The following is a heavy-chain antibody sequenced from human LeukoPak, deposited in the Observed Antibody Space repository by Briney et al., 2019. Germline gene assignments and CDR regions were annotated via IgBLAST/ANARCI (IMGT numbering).Heavy chain of an antibody. CDR1: GFTVDNNY. D-gene: IGHD6-13*01. V-gene: IGHV3-66*01. CDR2: IYSDGST. Sequence: GGSLRLSCAASGFTVDNNYLSWVRQAPGEGLEWVSIIYSDGSTFYADSVKGRFTISRDNSKNTLYFQMNSLRAEDTAVYYCARGIGWQQLNFWGQGTLVTVSS. J-gene: IGHJ4*02. CDR3: ARGIGWQQLNF.